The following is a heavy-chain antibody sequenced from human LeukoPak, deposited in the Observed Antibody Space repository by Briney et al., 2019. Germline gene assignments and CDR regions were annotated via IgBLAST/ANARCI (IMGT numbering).Heavy chain of an antibody. V-gene: IGHV3-49*03. D-gene: IGHD1-1*01. J-gene: IGHJ4*02. CDR1: GFTFGDYA. CDR3: TRDRGAYNLYDY. CDR2: IRSKAYGETA. Sequence: GRSLRLSCTASGFTFGDYAMSWIRQAPGKGLEWVGFIRSKAYGETADYAASVKGRFTISRDDSKAIAYLQMNSLKTEDTAVYHCTRDRGAYNLYDYWGQGTLVTVSS.